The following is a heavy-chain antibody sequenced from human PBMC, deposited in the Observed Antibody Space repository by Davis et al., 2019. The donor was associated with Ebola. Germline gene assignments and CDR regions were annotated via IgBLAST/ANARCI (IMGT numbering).Heavy chain of an antibody. CDR3: ARGIAAAGSLLNWFDP. D-gene: IGHD6-13*01. J-gene: IGHJ5*02. CDR2: IYHSGST. CDR1: GYSISSGYY. Sequence: MPSETLSLTCTVSGYSISSGYYRGWIRQPPGKGLEWIGSIYHSGSTYYNPSLKSRVTISVDTSKNQFSLKLSSVTAADTAVYYCARGIAAAGSLLNWFDPWGQGTLVTVSS. V-gene: IGHV4-38-2*02.